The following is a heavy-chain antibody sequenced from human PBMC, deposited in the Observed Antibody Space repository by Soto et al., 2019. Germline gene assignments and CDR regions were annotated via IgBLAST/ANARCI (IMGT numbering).Heavy chain of an antibody. CDR3: TTAGPMVRGVIIYYYGMDV. D-gene: IGHD3-10*01. V-gene: IGHV3-15*01. Sequence: PGGSLRLSCAASGFTFSNAWMSWVRQAPGKGLEWVGRIKSKTDGGTTDYAAPVKGRFTISRDDSKNTLYLQMNSLKTEDTAVYYCTTAGPMVRGVIIYYYGMDVWGQGTTVTV. CDR2: IKSKTDGGTT. J-gene: IGHJ6*02. CDR1: GFTFSNAW.